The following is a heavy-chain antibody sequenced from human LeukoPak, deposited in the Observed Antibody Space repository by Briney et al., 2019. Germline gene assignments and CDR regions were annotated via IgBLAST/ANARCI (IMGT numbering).Heavy chain of an antibody. Sequence: GGSLRLSCAASGFTFSSYSMNWVRQAPGKGLEWVSSISSSSSYIYYADSVKGRFTISRDNAKNSLYLQMNSLRAEDTAVYYCASGSGSGYDWGAFDYWGQGTLVTVSS. CDR1: GFTFSSYS. D-gene: IGHD5-12*01. CDR2: ISSSSSYI. V-gene: IGHV3-21*01. J-gene: IGHJ4*02. CDR3: ASGSGSGYDWGAFDY.